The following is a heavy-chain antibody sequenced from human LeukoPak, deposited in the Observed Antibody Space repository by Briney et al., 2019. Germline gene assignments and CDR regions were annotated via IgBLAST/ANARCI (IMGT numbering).Heavy chain of an antibody. Sequence: ASVKVSCKASGGTFSSYAISWVRQAPGQGLEWMGGIIPIFGTANYAQKFQGRVTITADESTSTAYMELSSLRSEDTAVYYCARFGSGYYSFDYWGQGTLVTVSS. D-gene: IGHD3-22*01. CDR2: IIPIFGTA. CDR3: ARFGSGYYSFDY. V-gene: IGHV1-69*13. J-gene: IGHJ4*02. CDR1: GGTFSSYA.